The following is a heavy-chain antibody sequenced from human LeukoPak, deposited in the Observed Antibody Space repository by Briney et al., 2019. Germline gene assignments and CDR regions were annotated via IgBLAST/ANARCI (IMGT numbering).Heavy chain of an antibody. Sequence: SETLSLTCTVSGGSISSYYWSWVRQPAGKGLEWLGRIYTSGSTNYNPSLKSRVTMSVDTSKNQFSLKLSSVTAADTAVYYCARNTGYCTNGVCFDDLDYWGQGTLVTVSS. CDR1: GGSISSYY. V-gene: IGHV4-4*07. CDR3: ARNTGYCTNGVCFDDLDY. CDR2: IYTSGST. D-gene: IGHD2-8*01. J-gene: IGHJ4*02.